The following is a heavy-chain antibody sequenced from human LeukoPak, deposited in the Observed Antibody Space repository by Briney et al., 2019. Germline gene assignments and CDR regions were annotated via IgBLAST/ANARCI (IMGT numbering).Heavy chain of an antibody. D-gene: IGHD3-10*01. Sequence: PPGGSLRLSCAASGFTFNNYGMHWVRQAPGKGLEWVAFIRYNGNNQYYADSVKGRFTISRDNSKNSLYLQMNRLRVEDTAVYYCARIRFGESYAPKSYYYYYMDVWGIGTTVTISS. CDR2: IRYNGNNQ. CDR1: GFTFNNYG. V-gene: IGHV3-30*02. CDR3: ARIRFGESYAPKSYYYYYMDV. J-gene: IGHJ6*03.